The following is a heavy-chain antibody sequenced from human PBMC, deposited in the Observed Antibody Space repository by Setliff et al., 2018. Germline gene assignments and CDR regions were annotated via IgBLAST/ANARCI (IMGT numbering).Heavy chain of an antibody. D-gene: IGHD5-12*01. J-gene: IGHJ4*02. Sequence: KPSETLSLTCAVYGDSFSDYYWSWLRQPPGKGLEWIGRISTSGNTNYNPSLKSRVTVSLDTSKNQFSLKLTSMTAADTAVYYCARGGYNGYAVFDDWGQGALVTVSS. CDR1: GDSFSDYY. CDR3: ARGGYNGYAVFDD. V-gene: IGHV4-59*10. CDR2: ISTSGNT.